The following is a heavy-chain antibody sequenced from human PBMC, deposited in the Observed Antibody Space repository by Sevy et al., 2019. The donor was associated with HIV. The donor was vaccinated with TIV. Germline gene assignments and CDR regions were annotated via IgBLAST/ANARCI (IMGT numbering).Heavy chain of an antibody. Sequence: SETLSLTCTVSGDSISSHYWSWIRQPAGKGLEWIGNMYISGNTNYNPSLKSRVTMSLDTPKNQLSLRLTSVTAADTAVYYCAGDIGYDVWKRYCYSAMDVWGQGTTVTVSS. V-gene: IGHV4-4*07. J-gene: IGHJ6*02. CDR1: GDSISSHY. CDR2: MYISGNT. D-gene: IGHD3-3*01. CDR3: AGDIGYDVWKRYCYSAMDV.